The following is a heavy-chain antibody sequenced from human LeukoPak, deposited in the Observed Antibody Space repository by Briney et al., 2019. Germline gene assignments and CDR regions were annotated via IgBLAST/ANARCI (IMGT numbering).Heavy chain of an antibody. Sequence: GGSLRLSCAASGFILSNHAMSWVRQAPGKGLQWIAVSSGSGRTIEYEDSVKGRFTISRDNSKNTLSQQMNSLRVEDTAIYYCTKNVMVKGYIDYWGQGTVVTVSS. D-gene: IGHD5-18*01. CDR3: TKNVMVKGYIDY. CDR2: SSGSGRTI. CDR1: GFILSNHA. J-gene: IGHJ4*02. V-gene: IGHV3-23*01.